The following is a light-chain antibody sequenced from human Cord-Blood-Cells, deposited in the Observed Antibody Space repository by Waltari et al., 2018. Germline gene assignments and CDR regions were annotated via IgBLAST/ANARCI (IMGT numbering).Light chain of an antibody. Sequence: QSALTQPASVSGSPGQSITISCPGTRRDVGSYHLFSWYQQHPGKAPKLMIYEVSKRPSGVSNRFSGSKSGNTASLTISGLQAEDEADYYCCSYAGSSTFVFGTGTKVTVL. V-gene: IGLV2-23*02. J-gene: IGLJ1*01. CDR3: CSYAGSSTFV. CDR1: RRDVGSYHL. CDR2: EVS.